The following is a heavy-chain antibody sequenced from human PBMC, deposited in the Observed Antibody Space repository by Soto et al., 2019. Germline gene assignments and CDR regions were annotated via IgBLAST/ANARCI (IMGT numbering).Heavy chain of an antibody. J-gene: IGHJ5*02. D-gene: IGHD1-1*01. CDR1: GGSISSGGYY. CDR3: AMVRGTPRRGGFDP. V-gene: IGHV4-31*03. CDR2: IYHSGTT. Sequence: QVQLQESGPGLVKPSQTLSLTCTVSGGSISSGGYYWSWIRQHPGKGLEWMGYIYHSGTTYYNPSLKSRVAISVDTTKNPAALKRTSVTAADTAVYFSAMVRGTPRRGGFDPWGQGTLVTVSS.